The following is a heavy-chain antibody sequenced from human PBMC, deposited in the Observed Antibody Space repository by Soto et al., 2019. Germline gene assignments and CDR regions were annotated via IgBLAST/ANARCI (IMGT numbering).Heavy chain of an antibody. CDR2: IIPIFGTA. V-gene: IGHV1-69*13. D-gene: IGHD4-17*01. J-gene: IGHJ6*02. Sequence: GASVKVSCKVSGGTFSSYAISWVRQAPGQGLEWMGGIIPIFGTASYAQKFQGRVTITADESTSTAYMELSSLRSEDTAVYYCAREGETTVTTGYYGMDVWGQGTTVTVSS. CDR1: GGTFSSYA. CDR3: AREGETTVTTGYYGMDV.